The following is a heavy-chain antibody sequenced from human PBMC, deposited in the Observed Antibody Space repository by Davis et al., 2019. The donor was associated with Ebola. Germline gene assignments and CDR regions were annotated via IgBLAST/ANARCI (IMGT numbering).Heavy chain of an antibody. CDR2: ISGSGGST. CDR1: GFTFSSYA. CDR3: ARASLITCGGDCYDAFDI. D-gene: IGHD2-21*01. Sequence: GESLKISCAASGFTFSSYAMSWVRQAPGKGLEWVSAISGSGGSTYYADSVKGRFTISRDNSKNTLYLQMNSLRAEDTAIYYCARASLITCGGDCYDAFDIWGQGTMVTVSS. V-gene: IGHV3-23*01. J-gene: IGHJ3*02.